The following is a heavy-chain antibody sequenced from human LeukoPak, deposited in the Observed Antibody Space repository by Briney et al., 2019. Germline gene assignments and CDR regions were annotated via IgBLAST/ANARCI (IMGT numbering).Heavy chain of an antibody. J-gene: IGHJ4*02. CDR2: INHSGST. D-gene: IGHD3-10*01. Sequence: PSETLSLTCAVYGGSFSGYYWSWIRQPPGKGLEWIGEINHSGSTNYNPSLKGRVTISVDTSKNQFSLKLSSVTAADTAVYYCARGNPLITMVRGVPPYYFDYWGQGTLVTVSS. CDR1: GGSFSGYY. V-gene: IGHV4-34*01. CDR3: ARGNPLITMVRGVPPYYFDY.